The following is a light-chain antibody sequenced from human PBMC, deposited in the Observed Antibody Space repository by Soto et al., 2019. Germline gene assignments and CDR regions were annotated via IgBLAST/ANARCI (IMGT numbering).Light chain of an antibody. Sequence: QSVLTQPRSVSGPPGHSLTISCTGTSSDVGGYNYVSWYQQYPGKVPKLMIYDVTKRPSGVPDRFSGSKSGNTASLTISGLQAEDEADYYCCSHAGSYTYVFGTGTKVTVL. CDR2: DVT. V-gene: IGLV2-11*01. CDR3: CSHAGSYTYV. J-gene: IGLJ1*01. CDR1: SSDVGGYNY.